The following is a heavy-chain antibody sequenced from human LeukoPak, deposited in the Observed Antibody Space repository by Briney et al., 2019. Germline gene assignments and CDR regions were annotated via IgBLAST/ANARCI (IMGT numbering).Heavy chain of an antibody. V-gene: IGHV1-18*01. CDR3: ARDLPNYYDISGYPDY. D-gene: IGHD3-22*01. CDR1: GYTFTSYG. CDR2: ISAYNGNT. Sequence: ASVKVSCKASGYTFTSYGISWVRQAPGQGLEWMGWISAYNGNTNYAQKLQGRVTMTTETSTSTAYMELRILRSDDTAVYYCARDLPNYYDISGYPDYWGQGTLVTVSS. J-gene: IGHJ4*02.